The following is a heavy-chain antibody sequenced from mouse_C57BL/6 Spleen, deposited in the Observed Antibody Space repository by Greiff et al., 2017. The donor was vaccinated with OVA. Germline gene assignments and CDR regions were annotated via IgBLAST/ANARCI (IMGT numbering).Heavy chain of an antibody. CDR3: SIFYYGSSYGFAY. J-gene: IGHJ3*01. CDR2: INPNNGGT. V-gene: IGHV1-26*01. CDR1: GYTFTDYY. Sequence: VQLQQSGPELVKPGASVKISCKASGYTFTDYYMNWVKQSHGKSLEWIGDINPNNGGTSYNQKFKGKATLTVDKSSSTAYMELRSLTSEDSAVYYCSIFYYGSSYGFAYWGQGTLVTVSA. D-gene: IGHD1-1*01.